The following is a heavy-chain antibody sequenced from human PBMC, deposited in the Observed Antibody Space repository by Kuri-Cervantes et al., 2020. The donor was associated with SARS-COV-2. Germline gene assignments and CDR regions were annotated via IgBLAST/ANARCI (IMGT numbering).Heavy chain of an antibody. V-gene: IGHV1-18*01. Sequence: ASVKVSFKASGYTFTSYGISWVRQAPGQGLEWMGWISAYNLKTIYAQKVQDRVTMTVDTNTDTAFMEVGSLRSDDTAVYYCARDRWDAILDYWGPGTLVTVSS. CDR2: ISAYNLKT. D-gene: IGHD1-26*01. CDR1: GYTFTSYG. CDR3: ARDRWDAILDY. J-gene: IGHJ4*02.